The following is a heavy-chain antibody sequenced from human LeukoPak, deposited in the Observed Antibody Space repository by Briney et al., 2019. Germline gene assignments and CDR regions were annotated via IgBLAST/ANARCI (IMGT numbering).Heavy chain of an antibody. V-gene: IGHV3-23*01. CDR3: AKDSSSYDWGYMDV. Sequence: GGSLRLSCAASGFTFSTYAMSWVRQAPGKGLEWVSLIGGSDGRTRYADSVKGRFTVSRDNSKNTLYLEMNSLRAEDTAVYYCAKDSSSYDWGYMDVWGKGTTVTISS. CDR1: GFTFSTYA. CDR2: IGGSDGRT. J-gene: IGHJ6*03. D-gene: IGHD3-22*01.